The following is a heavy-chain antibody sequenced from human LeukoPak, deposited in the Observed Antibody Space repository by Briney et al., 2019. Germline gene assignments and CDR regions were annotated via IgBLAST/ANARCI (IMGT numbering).Heavy chain of an antibody. CDR2: IYYSGST. D-gene: IGHD6-6*01. CDR1: GGSINSGSYY. Sequence: PSETLSLTCTVSGGSINSGSYYWSWIRQPAGKGLEWIGSIYYSGSTYYNPSLKSRVTISVDTSKNQFSLKLSSVTAADTAVYYCSRDRVPSSSSGFGPWGQGTLVTVSS. J-gene: IGHJ5*02. V-gene: IGHV4-39*07. CDR3: SRDRVPSSSSGFGP.